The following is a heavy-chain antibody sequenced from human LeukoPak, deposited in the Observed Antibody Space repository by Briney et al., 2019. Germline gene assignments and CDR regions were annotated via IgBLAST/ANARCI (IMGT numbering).Heavy chain of an antibody. Sequence: GRSLRLSCAASGFTFSSYAMHWVRQAPGKGLEWVAVISYDGSNKYYADSVKGRFNISRDNSKNTLYLQMNSLRAEDTAVYYCARGQILTGPFDHWGQGTLVTVSS. CDR2: ISYDGSNK. V-gene: IGHV3-30*04. D-gene: IGHD3-9*01. J-gene: IGHJ4*02. CDR3: ARGQILTGPFDH. CDR1: GFTFSSYA.